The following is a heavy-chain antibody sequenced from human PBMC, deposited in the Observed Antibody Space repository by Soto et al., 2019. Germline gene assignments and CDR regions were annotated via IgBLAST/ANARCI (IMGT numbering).Heavy chain of an antibody. CDR2: IYYSGST. Sequence: QLQLQESGPGLVKPSETLSLPCTVSGGSISSSSYYWGWIRQPPGKGLEWIGSIYYSGSTYYNPCLKSRVTISVDTSKNQFSLKLSSVTAADTAVYYCARHWYNWNVPAFDIWGQGTMVTVSS. CDR1: GGSISSSSYY. D-gene: IGHD1-1*01. J-gene: IGHJ3*02. V-gene: IGHV4-39*01. CDR3: ARHWYNWNVPAFDI.